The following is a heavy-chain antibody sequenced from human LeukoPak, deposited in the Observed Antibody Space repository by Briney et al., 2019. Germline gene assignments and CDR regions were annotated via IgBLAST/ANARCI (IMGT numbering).Heavy chain of an antibody. CDR1: GGSISSSSYY. CDR3: ARGGGSGSYYNWRAEYFQH. Sequence: SETLSLTCTVSGGSISSSSYYWGWIRQPPGKGLEWIGSIYYSGSTYYNPSLKSRVTISVDTSKNQFSLKLSSVTAADTAVYYCARGGGSGSYYNWRAEYFQHWGQGTLVTVSS. CDR2: IYYSGST. V-gene: IGHV4-39*07. D-gene: IGHD3-10*01. J-gene: IGHJ1*01.